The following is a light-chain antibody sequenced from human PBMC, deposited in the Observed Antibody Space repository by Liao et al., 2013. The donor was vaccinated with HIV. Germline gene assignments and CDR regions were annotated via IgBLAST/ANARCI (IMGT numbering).Light chain of an antibody. V-gene: IGLV3-1*01. Sequence: SYELTQPPSVSVSPGQTASITCSGDKLGNKYACWYQQKPGQSPVLVIHRDTKRPSGIPERFSGSNSGNTATLTISGTQAMDEADYYCLVWDRDTSFVFGTGTMVTVL. J-gene: IGLJ1*01. CDR1: KLGNKY. CDR2: RDT. CDR3: LVWDRDTSFV.